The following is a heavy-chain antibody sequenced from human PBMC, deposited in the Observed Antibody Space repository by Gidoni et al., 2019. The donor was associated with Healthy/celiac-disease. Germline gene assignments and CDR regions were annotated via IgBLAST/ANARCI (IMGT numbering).Heavy chain of an antibody. D-gene: IGHD1-1*01. CDR1: GFTFSSYS. CDR2: ISSSSSYI. Sequence: EVQLVESGGGLVKPGGSLRLSCAASGFTFSSYSMNWVRQAPGKGLEWVSSISSSSSYIYYADSVKGRFTISRDNAKNSLYLQMNSLRAEDTAVYYCARGETGTTLFDPWGQGTLVTVSS. CDR3: ARGETGTTLFDP. J-gene: IGHJ5*02. V-gene: IGHV3-21*01.